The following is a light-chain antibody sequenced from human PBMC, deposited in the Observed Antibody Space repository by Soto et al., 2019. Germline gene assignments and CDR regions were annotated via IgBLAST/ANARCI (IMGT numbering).Light chain of an antibody. Sequence: EIVLTQSPGTLSLSPGERATLSCRASQSVSSNYLAWYQQKPGQAPRLLIYGAFSRATGIPDSFSGSGSGTDFTITISRLEAEDFAMYSCQQYGRSPPTFGQGTKVEIK. CDR3: QQYGRSPPT. J-gene: IGKJ1*01. CDR2: GAF. CDR1: QSVSSNY. V-gene: IGKV3-20*01.